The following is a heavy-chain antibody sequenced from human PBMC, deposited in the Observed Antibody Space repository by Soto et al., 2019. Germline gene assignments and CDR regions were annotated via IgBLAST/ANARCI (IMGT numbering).Heavy chain of an antibody. CDR3: ARVYYYDSSGYSYYYGMDV. CDR2: IIPIFGTA. J-gene: IGHJ6*02. D-gene: IGHD3-22*01. Sequence: GASVKVSCKAPGGTFSSYAISWVRQAPGQGLEWMGGIIPIFGTANYAQKFQGRVTITADKSTSTAYMELSSLRSEDTAVYYCARVYYYDSSGYSYYYGMDVWGQGTTVTVSS. CDR1: GGTFSSYA. V-gene: IGHV1-69*06.